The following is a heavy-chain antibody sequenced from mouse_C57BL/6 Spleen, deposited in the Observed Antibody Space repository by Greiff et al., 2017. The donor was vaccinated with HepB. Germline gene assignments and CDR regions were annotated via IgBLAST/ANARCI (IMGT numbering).Heavy chain of an antibody. Sequence: VKVVESGPELVKPGASVKISCKASGYTFTDYYINWVKQRPGQGLEWIGWIFPGSGSTYYNEKFKGKATLTVDKSSSTAYMLLSSLTSEDSAVYFCAREGGSNYVDYYAMDYWGQGTSVTVSS. J-gene: IGHJ4*01. D-gene: IGHD2-5*01. CDR3: AREGGSNYVDYYAMDY. CDR1: GYTFTDYY. CDR2: IFPGSGST. V-gene: IGHV1-75*01.